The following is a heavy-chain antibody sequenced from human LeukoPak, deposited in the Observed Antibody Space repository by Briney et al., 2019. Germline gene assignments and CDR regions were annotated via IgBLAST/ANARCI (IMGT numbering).Heavy chain of an antibody. CDR1: GFTFSSYG. D-gene: IGHD2-2*01. J-gene: IGHJ4*02. V-gene: IGHV3-33*01. CDR3: ARGSAALYYFDF. Sequence: GGSLRLSCAASGFTFSSYGMHWVRQAPGKGLEWVALIWYDGSYIYYADSVKGQFIISIDNSKNTLYLQMNTLRAEDTAVYYCARGSAALYYFDFWGQGTLVTVSS. CDR2: IWYDGSYI.